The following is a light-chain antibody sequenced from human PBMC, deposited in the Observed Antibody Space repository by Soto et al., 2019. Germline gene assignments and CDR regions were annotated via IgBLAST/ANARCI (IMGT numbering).Light chain of an antibody. CDR3: LLDFRYFWA. Sequence: EIVMTQSPATLSVSPGERATLSCRASHSVGSNLAWYQQKPGLAPRVLICGASTRATGIPARFSGSGSGTEFTLTISSLQSEDFAICYCLLDFRYFWAFGQGTKVEIK. CDR2: GAS. V-gene: IGKV3-15*01. CDR1: HSVGSN. J-gene: IGKJ1*01.